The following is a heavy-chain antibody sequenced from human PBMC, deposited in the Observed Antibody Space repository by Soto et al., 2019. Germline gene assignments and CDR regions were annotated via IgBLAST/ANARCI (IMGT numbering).Heavy chain of an antibody. D-gene: IGHD1-1*01. J-gene: IGHJ6*02. Sequence: PGESLKISCKGSGYSFTSYWISWVRQMPGKGLEWMGRIDPSDSYTNYSPPFQGHVTISADKSISTAYLQWSSLKASDTAMYYCASNDRNYYGMDVWGQGTTVTVSS. CDR1: GYSFTSYW. CDR3: ASNDRNYYGMDV. CDR2: IDPSDSYT. V-gene: IGHV5-10-1*01.